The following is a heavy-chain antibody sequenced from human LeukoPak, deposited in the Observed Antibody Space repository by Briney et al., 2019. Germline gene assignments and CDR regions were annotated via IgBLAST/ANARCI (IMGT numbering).Heavy chain of an antibody. J-gene: IGHJ4*02. D-gene: IGHD3-16*01. CDR2: IYYSGST. CDR1: GGSISSYY. CDR3: ASEVVGDGYFDY. V-gene: IGHV4-59*01. Sequence: PSETLSLTCTASGGSISSYYWSWIRQPPGKELEWIGYIYYSGSTNYNPSLKSRVTISVDTSKNQFPLKLSSVTAADTAVYYCASEVVGDGYFDYWGQGTLVTVSS.